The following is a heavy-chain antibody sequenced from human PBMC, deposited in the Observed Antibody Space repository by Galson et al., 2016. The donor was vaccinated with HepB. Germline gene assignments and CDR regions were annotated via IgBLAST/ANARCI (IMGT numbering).Heavy chain of an antibody. D-gene: IGHD3-22*01. J-gene: IGHJ4*02. CDR1: GGTFSNYA. Sequence: SVKVSCKASGGTFSNYALSWVRQAPGQGLEWMGGIIPIFGAANYAQKFQGRVTITADKSTSTAYMELSSLRSEDTAVYYCARDNLSYYYDSSGYFDYWGQGTLVTVSS. CDR2: IIPIFGAA. CDR3: ARDNLSYYYDSSGYFDY. V-gene: IGHV1-69*06.